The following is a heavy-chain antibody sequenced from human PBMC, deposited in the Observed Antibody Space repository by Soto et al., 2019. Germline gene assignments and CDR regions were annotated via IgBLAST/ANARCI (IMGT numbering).Heavy chain of an antibody. J-gene: IGHJ4*02. CDR1: GFNFDNYG. V-gene: IGHV3-30*18. D-gene: IGHD1-7*01. CDR3: AKDRVGGTFYTPLGF. Sequence: PWGSLRLSCQASGFNFDNYGMHWCRQAPGKGLEWVAVITYDGSNKYYADSVKGRFTISRDNSKNTLSLHLNTLKPEDTAVYHCAKDRVGGTFYTPLGFWGQGTLVTVSS. CDR2: ITYDGSNK.